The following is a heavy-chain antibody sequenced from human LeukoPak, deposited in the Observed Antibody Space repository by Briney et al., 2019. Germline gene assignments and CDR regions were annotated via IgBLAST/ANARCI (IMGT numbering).Heavy chain of an antibody. CDR2: IYTSGST. V-gene: IGHV4-4*07. J-gene: IGHJ3*02. D-gene: IGHD2-2*01. Sequence: SETLSLTCTVSGGSISSYYWSWIRQPAGKGLEWIGRIYTSGSTNYNPSLKSRVTISVDTSKNQFSLKLSSVTAADTAVYYCARDRYCSSTSCDDAFDIWGQGTMVTVSS. CDR3: ARDRYCSSTSCDDAFDI. CDR1: GGSISSYY.